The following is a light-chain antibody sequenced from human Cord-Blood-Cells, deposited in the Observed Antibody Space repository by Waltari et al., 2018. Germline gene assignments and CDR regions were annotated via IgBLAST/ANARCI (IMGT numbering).Light chain of an antibody. CDR3: SSYTSSCYV. J-gene: IGLJ1*01. Sequence: QSALTQPASVPGSPGQSITISCTGTRSDVGGYNSVSWYQQHPGKAPKLMIYDVSNRPSGVSNRFSGSKSGNTASLTISGLQAEDEADYYCSSYTSSCYVFGTGTKVTVL. V-gene: IGLV2-14*01. CDR1: RSDVGGYNS. CDR2: DVS.